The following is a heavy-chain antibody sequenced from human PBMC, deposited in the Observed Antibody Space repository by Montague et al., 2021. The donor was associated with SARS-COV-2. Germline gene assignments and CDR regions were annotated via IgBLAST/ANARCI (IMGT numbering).Heavy chain of an antibody. CDR1: GFTFSSYA. D-gene: IGHD6-13*01. Sequence: SLRRSCAASGFTFSSYAMHWVRQAPGKGLEWVAVISYDGTNEYYADSVKGRFTISRDNSKNTLYLQMNSLRAEDTAVYYCAREGITAAGKDFDYWGQGTLVTVSS. CDR3: AREGITAAGKDFDY. J-gene: IGHJ4*02. V-gene: IGHV3-30*04. CDR2: ISYDGTNE.